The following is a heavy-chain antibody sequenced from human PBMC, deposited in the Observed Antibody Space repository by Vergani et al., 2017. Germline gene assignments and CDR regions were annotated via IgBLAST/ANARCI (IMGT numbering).Heavy chain of an antibody. Sequence: QVQLVQSGAEVKKPGASVKVSCKASGYTFTSYAMHWVRQAPGQRLEWMGWINAGNGNTKYSQKFQGRVTITRDTSASTAYMELSSLRSEDTAVYCCARVFLAWDSSGYYYFDYWGQGTLVTVSS. D-gene: IGHD3-22*01. J-gene: IGHJ4*02. V-gene: IGHV1-3*01. CDR3: ARVFLAWDSSGYYYFDY. CDR2: INAGNGNT. CDR1: GYTFTSYA.